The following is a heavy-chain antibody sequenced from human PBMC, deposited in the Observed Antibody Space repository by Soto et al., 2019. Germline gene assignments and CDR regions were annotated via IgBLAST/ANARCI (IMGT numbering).Heavy chain of an antibody. V-gene: IGHV4-59*01. Sequence: SETMSLTCTVSGGSISSYYWSWIRQPPGKGLEWIGYIYYSGTTNYNPSLKSRVTISVDTSENQFSLKLSSVTAADTAVYYCARGIKFLYYDSSGYYLDYWGQGTLVTVSS. J-gene: IGHJ4*02. CDR3: ARGIKFLYYDSSGYYLDY. CDR1: GGSISSYY. D-gene: IGHD3-22*01. CDR2: IYYSGTT.